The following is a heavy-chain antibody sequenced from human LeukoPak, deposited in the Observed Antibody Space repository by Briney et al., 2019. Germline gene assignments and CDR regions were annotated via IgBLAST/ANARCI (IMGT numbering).Heavy chain of an antibody. J-gene: IGHJ1*01. Sequence: GGSLRLSCAASGFTVSSNYMSWVRQAPGKGLEWVSIIYSGGGTYYADSVKGRFTISRDNSKNTLYLQMNSLRAEDTAVYYCASLGNIAVAGATRYFQHRGQGTLVTVSS. CDR3: ASLGNIAVAGATRYFQH. CDR1: GFTVSSNY. CDR2: IYSGGGT. V-gene: IGHV3-66*01. D-gene: IGHD6-19*01.